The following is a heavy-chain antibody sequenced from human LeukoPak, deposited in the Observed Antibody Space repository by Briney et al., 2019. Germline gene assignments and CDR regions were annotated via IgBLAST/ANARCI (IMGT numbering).Heavy chain of an antibody. J-gene: IGHJ4*02. CDR3: ARGGGYCSSTSCYPVFWDY. CDR1: GGSISSSNW. Sequence: PSGTLSLTCAVSGGSISSSNWWSWVRQPPGKGLEWIGEIYHSGSTYYNPSLKSRVTISVDRSKNQFSLKLSSVTAADTAVYYCARGGGYCSSTSCYPVFWDYWGQGTLVTVSS. CDR2: IYHSGST. D-gene: IGHD2-2*01. V-gene: IGHV4-4*02.